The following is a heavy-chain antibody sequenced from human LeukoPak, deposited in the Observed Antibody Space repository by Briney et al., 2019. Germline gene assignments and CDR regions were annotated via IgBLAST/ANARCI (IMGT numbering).Heavy chain of an antibody. V-gene: IGHV3-48*02. CDR3: ARDRTEYQLLFGY. CDR1: GFTFSSYS. J-gene: IGHJ4*02. Sequence: GGSLRLSCAASGFTFSSYSMTWVRQAPGKGLEWVSYISSSSSTIYYADSVKGRFTISRDNAKNSLYLQMHSLRDEDTAVYYCARDRTEYQLLFGYWGQGTLVTVSS. CDR2: ISSSSSTI. D-gene: IGHD2-2*01.